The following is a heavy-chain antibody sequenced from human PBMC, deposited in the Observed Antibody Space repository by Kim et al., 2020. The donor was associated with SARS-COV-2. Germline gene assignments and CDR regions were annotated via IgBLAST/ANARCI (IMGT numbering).Heavy chain of an antibody. V-gene: IGHV3-53*01. CDR2: IYDDGSI. J-gene: IGHJ4*02. D-gene: IGHD3-3*01. Sequence: GGSLRLSCAASGFSVSNTYLTWIRQGPGKGLEWVSVIYDDGSIYYADSVKGRFTISRDSPKNTLYLQMNSLSVEDTAIYYCARGARFSAIVDFWGQGTLV. CDR1: GFSVSNTY. CDR3: ARGARFSAIVDF.